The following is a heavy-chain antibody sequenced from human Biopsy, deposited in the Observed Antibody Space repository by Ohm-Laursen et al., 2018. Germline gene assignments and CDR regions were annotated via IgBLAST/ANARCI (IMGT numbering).Heavy chain of an antibody. J-gene: IGHJ4*02. CDR3: ALAAAQTVTHFDY. Sequence: GQTLSLTCTASGFTFISYAMTWFRQAPGKGLEWVSTISGNSDIIYDTDSVKGRFTISRDNSKNTLYLQMNSLRADDTAVYYCALAAAQTVTHFDYWGQGTLVTVSS. CDR2: ISGNSDII. V-gene: IGHV3-23*01. CDR1: GFTFISYA. D-gene: IGHD4-17*01.